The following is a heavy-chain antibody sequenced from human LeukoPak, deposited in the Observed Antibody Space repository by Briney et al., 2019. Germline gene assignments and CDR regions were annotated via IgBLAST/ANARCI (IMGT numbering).Heavy chain of an antibody. D-gene: IGHD1-1*01. CDR2: IKEDGTEK. J-gene: IGHJ4*02. V-gene: IGHV3-7*01. Sequence: GGSLRLSCAGSGFTFGDFWMTWVRQTPRKGLEWVANIKEDGTEKNLVDSVKGRFTISRDNTKNLLFLEMNNLRGDDTAIYYCVRESRPGGAMGLYHNLDYWGQGTLVAVSS. CDR1: GFTFGDFW. CDR3: VRESRPGGAMGLYHNLDY.